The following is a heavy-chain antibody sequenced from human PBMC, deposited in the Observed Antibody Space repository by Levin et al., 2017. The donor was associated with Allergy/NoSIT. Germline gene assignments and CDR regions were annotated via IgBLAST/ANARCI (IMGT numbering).Heavy chain of an antibody. D-gene: IGHD2/OR15-2a*01. Sequence: PGGSLRLSCSASGLTFRSFGIHWVRQAPGKGLEWVTLISYDGNDKYYADSVKGRFTISRDNSKSTVYLQMNNLRAEDTAVYDVEASRMTQTCPMNYFQHWGQGTQVTVSS. J-gene: IGHJ1*01. V-gene: IGHV3-30*03. CDR1: GLTFRSFG. CDR2: ISYDGNDK. CDR3: EASRMTQTCPMNYFQH.